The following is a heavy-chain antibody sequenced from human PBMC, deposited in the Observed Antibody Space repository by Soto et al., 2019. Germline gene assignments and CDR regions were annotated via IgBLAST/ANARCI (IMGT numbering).Heavy chain of an antibody. CDR3: ARDCSSTSCLFDAFDI. V-gene: IGHV4-39*02. CDR2: IYYSGST. D-gene: IGHD2-2*01. J-gene: IGHJ3*02. Sequence: QLQLQESGPGLVKPSETLSLTCTVSGGSISSSSYYWGWIRQPPGKGLEWIGSIYYSGSTYYNPSLKSRVTISVDTSKNRFSLKLSSVTAADTAVYYCARDCSSTSCLFDAFDIWGQGTMVTVSS. CDR1: GGSISSSSYY.